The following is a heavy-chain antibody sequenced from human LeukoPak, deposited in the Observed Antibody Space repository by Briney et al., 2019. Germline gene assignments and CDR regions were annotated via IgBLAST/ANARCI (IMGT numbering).Heavy chain of an antibody. CDR2: IYYSGST. D-gene: IGHD3-10*01. Sequence: SETLSLTCTVSGGSISSYYWSWIRQPPGKGLEWIGYIYYSGSTNYNPSLKSRVTISVDTSKNQFSLKLSSVTAADTAVYYCARARSPMVRGSVTYGYYYYYGMDVWGQGTTVTVSS. CDR3: ARARSPMVRGSVTYGYYYYYGMDV. V-gene: IGHV4-59*01. CDR1: GGSISSYY. J-gene: IGHJ6*02.